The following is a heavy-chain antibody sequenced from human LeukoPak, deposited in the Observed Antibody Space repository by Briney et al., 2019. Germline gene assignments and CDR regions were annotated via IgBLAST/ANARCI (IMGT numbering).Heavy chain of an antibody. CDR2: ISGSGGST. CDR1: GFTFSSYA. D-gene: IGHD1-14*01. V-gene: IGHV3-23*01. CDR3: AKRRVGWGEPYGMDV. Sequence: GGSLRLSCAASGFTFSSYAMSWVRQAPGKGLERVSAISGSGGSTYYADSVKGRFTISRDNSKNTLYLQMNSLRAEDTAVYYCAKRRVGWGEPYGMDVWGQGTTVTVSS. J-gene: IGHJ6*02.